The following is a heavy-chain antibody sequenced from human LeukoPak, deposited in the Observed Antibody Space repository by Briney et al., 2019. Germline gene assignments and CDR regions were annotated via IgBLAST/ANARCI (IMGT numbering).Heavy chain of an antibody. V-gene: IGHV3-74*01. CDR1: GFTFSDFW. J-gene: IGHJ4*02. D-gene: IGHD6-19*01. Sequence: GGSLRLSCAASGFTFSDFWMHWVRQAPGKGLVWVALIYGDGSFTRYADSVKGRFTISRDNSKNTLYLQMNSLRAEDTAVYYCGAVASDWGQGTLVTVSS. CDR2: IYGDGSFT. CDR3: GAVASD.